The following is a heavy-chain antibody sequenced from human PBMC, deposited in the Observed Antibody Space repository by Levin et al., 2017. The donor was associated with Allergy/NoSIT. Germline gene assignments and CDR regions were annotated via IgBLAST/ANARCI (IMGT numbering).Heavy chain of an antibody. V-gene: IGHV3-74*01. J-gene: IGHJ4*02. CDR1: GFTLSSYW. Sequence: GGSLRLSCAASGFTLSSYWMHWVRQAPGKGLVWVSRINSDGTSTSYADSVKGRFTISRDNAKNTLYMQMNSLRAEDTAVYYCARDPDSSGYSTFDSWGQGTLVTVSS. CDR2: INSDGTST. D-gene: IGHD3-22*01. CDR3: ARDPDSSGYSTFDS.